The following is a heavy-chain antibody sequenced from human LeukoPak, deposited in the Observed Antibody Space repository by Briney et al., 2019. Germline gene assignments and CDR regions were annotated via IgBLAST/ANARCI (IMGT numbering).Heavy chain of an antibody. V-gene: IGHV4-59*01. J-gene: IGHJ3*02. CDR1: GGSISSYY. Sequence: PSETLSLTCTVSGGSISSYYWSWLRQPPGKGLEWIGYIYYSGSTNYNPSLKSRVTISVDTSKNQFSLKLSSVTAADTAVYYCARTGYFSGWYFARNDPFDIWGQGTMVTVSS. D-gene: IGHD6-19*01. CDR2: IYYSGST. CDR3: ARTGYFSGWYFARNDPFDI.